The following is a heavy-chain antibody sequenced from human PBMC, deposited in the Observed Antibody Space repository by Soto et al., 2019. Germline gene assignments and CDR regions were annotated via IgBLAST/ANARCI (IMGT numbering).Heavy chain of an antibody. CDR1: GGSISSGDYY. V-gene: IGHV4-30-4*01. Sequence: QVQLQESGPGLVKPSQTLSPTCTVSGGSISSGDYYWSWIRQPPGKGLEWIGYIYYSGSTYYNPSLKSRVTISVDTSKNQFSLKLSSVTAADTAVYYCARDRPRITMVRGTRRGMDVWGQGTTVTVSS. CDR2: IYYSGST. D-gene: IGHD3-10*01. J-gene: IGHJ6*02. CDR3: ARDRPRITMVRGTRRGMDV.